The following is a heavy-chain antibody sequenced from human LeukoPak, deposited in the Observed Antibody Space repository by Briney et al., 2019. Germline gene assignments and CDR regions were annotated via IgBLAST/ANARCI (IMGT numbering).Heavy chain of an antibody. J-gene: IGHJ3*02. CDR1: GGSISSSY. V-gene: IGHV4-59*08. CDR2: IFHSGST. Sequence: MPSETLSLTCAVSGGSISSSYWSWMRQSPDKGLEWIGYIFHSGSTYYNPSLESRVTISVDTSKNQFSLKLTSVTAADTAVYYCARHSGYYYARDAFDIWGQGTMVTVSS. CDR3: ARHSGYYYARDAFDI. D-gene: IGHD3-22*01.